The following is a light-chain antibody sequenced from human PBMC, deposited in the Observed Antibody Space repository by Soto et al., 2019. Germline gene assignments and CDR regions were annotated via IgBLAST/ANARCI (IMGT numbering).Light chain of an antibody. J-gene: IGKJ4*01. V-gene: IGKV4-1*01. CDR1: QSLLYSSNNKNY. CDR3: QQYYSTPLT. CDR2: WAS. Sequence: DIVMTQSPDSLAVSLGERATINCKSSQSLLYSSNNKNYLAWYQQKPGQPPKLLIYWASTRESGVPDRFSGSGSGPDFTLTIGSLQAEDVAVYYCQQYYSTPLTFGGGTKVEIK.